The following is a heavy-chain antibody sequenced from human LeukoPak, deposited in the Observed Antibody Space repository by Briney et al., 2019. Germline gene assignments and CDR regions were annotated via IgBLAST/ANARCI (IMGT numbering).Heavy chain of an antibody. CDR2: IIPIFGTA. D-gene: IGHD2-15*01. J-gene: IGHJ5*02. CDR1: GGTFSSYA. CDR3: ARVGCSGGSCYPRFDP. Sequence: SVKVSCKASGGTFSSYAISWVRQAPGQGLEWMGRIIPIFGTANYAQKFQGRVTITTDESTSTAYMELSSLRSEDTAVYYCARVGCSGGSCYPRFDPWGQGTLVTVSS. V-gene: IGHV1-69*05.